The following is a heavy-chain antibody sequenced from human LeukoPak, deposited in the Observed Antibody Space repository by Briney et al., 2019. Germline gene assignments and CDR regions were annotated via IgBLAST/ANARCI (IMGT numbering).Heavy chain of an antibody. CDR1: GDSVSSNSDS. D-gene: IGHD3-16*01. CDR3: ARKKAGGMFDY. CDR2: TYYRSRWYN. Sequence: SQTLSLTCAISGDSVSSNSDSWNWIRQSPSRGLEWLGRTYYRSRWYNDYAVSMKSRIAINPDTSKNQFSLQLNSVTPEDTAVYYCARKKAGGMFDYWGQGTLVTVSS. J-gene: IGHJ4*02. V-gene: IGHV6-1*01.